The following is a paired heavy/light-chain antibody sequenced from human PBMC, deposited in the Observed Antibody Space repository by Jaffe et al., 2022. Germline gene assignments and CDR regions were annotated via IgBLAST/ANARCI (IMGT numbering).Light chain of an antibody. CDR3: QSNDDFNIL. V-gene: IGLV6-57*02. CDR2: EDN. J-gene: IGLJ2*01. CDR1: GGSIASNY. Sequence: NFMLTQPHSVSESPGKTVTISCTGSGGSIASNYVQWYHQRPGSAPTAVIYEDNLRPSGVPDRFSGSIDRSSNSASLTISGLKTEDEGDYYCQSNDDFNILFGGGTKLTVL.
Heavy chain of an antibody. CDR2: INPNTGDT. V-gene: IGHV1-2*06. J-gene: IGHJ2*01. CDR1: GYTFTGYY. D-gene: IGHD4-17*01. Sequence: QVQLVQSGAEVKKPGASVKVSCKASGYTFTGYYMHWVRQAPGQGLEWMGQINPNTGDTKYAHKFLGRVTMTRDTSITTAYLELTSLRSDDTAVYYCARDYIMTTVTHWYFDLWGRGTLVTVSS. CDR3: ARDYIMTTVTHWYFDL.